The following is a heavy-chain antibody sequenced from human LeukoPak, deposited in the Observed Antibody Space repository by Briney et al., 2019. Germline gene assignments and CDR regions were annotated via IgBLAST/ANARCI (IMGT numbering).Heavy chain of an antibody. J-gene: IGHJ5*02. D-gene: IGHD6-19*01. CDR1: GFTFSSYA. CDR3: AKDIAAGTINWFDP. Sequence: GGSLRLSCAASGFTFSSYAMSWVRQAPGKGLEWVSTISGSGGSTYYADSVKGRFTISRDNSKNTLYLQMNSLRAEDTAVYYCAKDIAAGTINWFDPWGQGTLVTVSS. CDR2: ISGSGGST. V-gene: IGHV3-23*01.